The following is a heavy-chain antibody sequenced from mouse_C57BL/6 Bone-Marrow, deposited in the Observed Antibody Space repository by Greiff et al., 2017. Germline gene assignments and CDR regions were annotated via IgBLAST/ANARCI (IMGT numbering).Heavy chain of an antibody. CDR1: GYTFTTYP. CDR3: ARSYYYGSSSWFAY. CDR2: FHPYNDDT. V-gene: IGHV1-47*01. D-gene: IGHD1-1*01. Sequence: VQLQESGAELVKPGASVKMSCKASGYTFTTYPIEWMKQNHGKSLEWIGNFHPYNDDTKYNEKFKGKATLTVEKSSSTVYLELSRLTSDDSAVYFCARSYYYGSSSWFAYWGQGTLVTVSA. J-gene: IGHJ3*01.